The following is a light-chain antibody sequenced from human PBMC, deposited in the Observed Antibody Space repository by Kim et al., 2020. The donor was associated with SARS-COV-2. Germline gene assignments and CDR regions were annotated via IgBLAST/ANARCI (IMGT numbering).Light chain of an antibody. Sequence: PGERATLSCRASQSVTNNCLAWYQQKPGQALRLLIYDASKRANGIPDRFSGSGSGTDFTLSINRLEPEDFAVYFCQQYVGSPLTFGGGTKVDIK. CDR3: QQYVGSPLT. J-gene: IGKJ4*01. CDR1: QSVTNNC. CDR2: DAS. V-gene: IGKV3-20*01.